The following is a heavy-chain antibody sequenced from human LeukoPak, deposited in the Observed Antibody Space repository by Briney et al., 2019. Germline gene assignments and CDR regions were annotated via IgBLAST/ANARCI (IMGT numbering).Heavy chain of an antibody. V-gene: IGHV1-18*01. CDR2: ISSYNGDT. CDR1: GYTFPNYC. CDR3: ARGDYGGGFDY. J-gene: IGHJ4*02. Sequence: GASVTVSCKASGYTFPNYCITLVRQAPGQRLEWMGRISSYNGDTKYAQKDQGRVTVTTDTSASTAYMELRSLSLDDTAVYYCARGDYGGGFDYWGQGTLVTVSS. D-gene: IGHD4-23*01.